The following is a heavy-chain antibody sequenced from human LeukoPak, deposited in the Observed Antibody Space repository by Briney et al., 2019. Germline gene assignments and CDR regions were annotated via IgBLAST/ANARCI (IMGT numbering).Heavy chain of an antibody. V-gene: IGHV1-18*04. CDR2: ISAYNGNT. D-gene: IGHD3-10*01. CDR1: GYTFTGYY. CDR3: ARAFTMVRGAPFGY. Sequence: ASVKVSCKASGYTFTGYYIHWVRQAPGQGLEWMGWISAYNGNTNYAQKLQGRVTMTTDTSTSTAYMELRSLRSDDTAVYYCARAFTMVRGAPFGYWGQGTLVTVSS. J-gene: IGHJ4*02.